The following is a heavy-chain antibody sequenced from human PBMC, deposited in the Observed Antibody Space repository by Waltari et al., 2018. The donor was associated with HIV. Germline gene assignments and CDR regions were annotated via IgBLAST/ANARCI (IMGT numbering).Heavy chain of an antibody. CDR1: GYTFTSYY. V-gene: IGHV1-2*02. CDR3: AKSPGTWSTRD. Sequence: QVQLVQSGAEVKKPGASVKVSCKAAGYTFTSYYIHWVRQAPGQGLERMGWIHRNSGGTNSTQKFQGRVTMTRATSITTAYMEMSRLRSDDTAVYYCAKSPGTWSTRDWGQGTLVTVSS. CDR2: IHRNSGGT. J-gene: IGHJ4*02. D-gene: IGHD1-1*01.